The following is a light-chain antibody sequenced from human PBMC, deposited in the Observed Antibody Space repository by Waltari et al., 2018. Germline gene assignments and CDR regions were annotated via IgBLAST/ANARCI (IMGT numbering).Light chain of an antibody. CDR2: RAS. J-gene: IGKJ2*03. CDR1: ENVNNY. CDR3: LQYYSKPYS. V-gene: IGKV1-39*01. Sequence: DIQMTQSPSSLSASVGERVTITCRASENVNNYLNWYQQKPGEAPKLLIFRASTLQSGVPSRFSGSGSGTEFTLTISSLQPEDFAAYYCLQYYSKPYSFGQGTKVEIK.